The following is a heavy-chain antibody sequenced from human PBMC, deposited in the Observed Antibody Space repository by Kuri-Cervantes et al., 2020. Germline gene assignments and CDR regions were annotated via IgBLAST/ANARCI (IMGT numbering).Heavy chain of an antibody. CDR1: GGSFSGYY. Sequence: GSLRLACAVYGGSFSGYYWSWIRQPPGKGLEWIGEINHSGSTNYNPSLKSRVTISVDTSKNQSSLKLSSVTAADTAVYYCARGTHYGDSHYYYYMDVWGKGTPVTVSS. V-gene: IGHV4-34*01. CDR3: ARGTHYGDSHYYYYMDV. D-gene: IGHD4-17*01. J-gene: IGHJ6*03. CDR2: INHSGST.